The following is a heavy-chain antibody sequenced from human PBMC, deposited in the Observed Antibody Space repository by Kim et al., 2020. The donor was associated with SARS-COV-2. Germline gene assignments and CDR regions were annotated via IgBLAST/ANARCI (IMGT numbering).Heavy chain of an antibody. CDR1: GFTFSDHY. CDR3: ASDSVDRFGYQYLHN. J-gene: IGHJ1*01. Sequence: GGSLRLSCAASGFTFSDHYMEWVRQAPGKGLEWVGRSRNKANGYTTEYAASVKGRFSISRDDSSNSLYLQMNSLRTEDTAVYYCASDSVDRFGYQYLHNWGQGTLVTVSS. CDR2: SRNKANGYTT. D-gene: IGHD5-18*01. V-gene: IGHV3-72*01.